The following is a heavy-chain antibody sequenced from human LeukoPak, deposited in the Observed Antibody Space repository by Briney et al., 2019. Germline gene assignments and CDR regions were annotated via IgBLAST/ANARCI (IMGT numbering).Heavy chain of an antibody. CDR1: GYAFTSYG. CDR3: ARGSSSLYSSKDS. J-gene: IGHJ4*02. D-gene: IGHD6-13*01. V-gene: IGHV1-18*01. Sequence: ASVKVSCKASGYAFTSYGITWVRQAPGQGLEWMGWISTYSGNTNYAQKFQGRVTMTTDTSTSTAYMEPRSLRSDDTAVYYCARGSSSLYSSKDSWGQGTLVTVSS. CDR2: ISTYSGNT.